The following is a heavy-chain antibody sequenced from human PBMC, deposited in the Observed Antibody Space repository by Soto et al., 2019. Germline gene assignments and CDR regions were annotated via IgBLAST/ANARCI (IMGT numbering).Heavy chain of an antibody. Sequence: EVQLVESGGGMVQPGGSLRLSCAASGFTLSSYSMHWVRQAPGKGLEWVSYISGSGGTIYYADSVKGRFTISRDNAKNTLSVQMHSLRDEDTAVYFCARETGLRSSGWSHCVDFWGQGTRVTVSS. CDR3: ARETGLRSSGWSHCVDF. V-gene: IGHV3-48*02. D-gene: IGHD6-19*01. J-gene: IGHJ4*02. CDR2: ISGSGGTI. CDR1: GFTLSSYS.